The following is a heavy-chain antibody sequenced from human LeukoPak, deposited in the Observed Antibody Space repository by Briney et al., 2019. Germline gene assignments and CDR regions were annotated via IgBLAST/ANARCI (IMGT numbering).Heavy chain of an antibody. CDR1: GFTLSTNA. Sequence: GGSLRLSCLTSGFTLSTNAMSRVRQAPGKGLEWISGISGSGASTYYADSVKGRFTISRDDSRNTLYLQMNSLRGDDTAVYYCAKDVGKWESLHFFDYWGQGTLVTVSS. D-gene: IGHD1-26*01. J-gene: IGHJ4*02. CDR3: AKDVGKWESLHFFDY. CDR2: ISGSGAST. V-gene: IGHV3-23*01.